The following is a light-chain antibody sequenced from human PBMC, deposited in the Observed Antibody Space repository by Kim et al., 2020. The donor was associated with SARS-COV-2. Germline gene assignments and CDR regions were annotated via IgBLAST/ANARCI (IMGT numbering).Light chain of an antibody. CDR1: QRISSNY. CDR3: QQYGDSVRT. J-gene: IGKJ1*01. CDR2: VAS. V-gene: IGKV3-20*01. Sequence: EIVLTQSPGTLSLSPGERATLSCRASQRISSNYLAWYQQKPGQAPRLLIYVASSRAPGIPDRFSGSGSGTDFTLTISRLETEDFAVYYCQQYGDSVRTFGQGTKVDIK.